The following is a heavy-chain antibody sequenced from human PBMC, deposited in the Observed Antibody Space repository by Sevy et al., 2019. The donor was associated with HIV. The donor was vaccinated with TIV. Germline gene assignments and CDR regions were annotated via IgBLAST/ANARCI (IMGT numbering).Heavy chain of an antibody. CDR1: GYTLTELS. CDR3: ATDPGCSSTSCYEFDY. CDR2: FDPEDGET. D-gene: IGHD2-2*01. J-gene: IGHJ4*02. Sequence: ASVKVSCKVSGYTLTELSMHWVRQAPGKGLEWMGGFDPEDGETIYAQKFQGRVTMTEDTSTDTAYMELSSLRSEDTTVYYCATDPGCSSTSCYEFDYWGQGTLVTVSS. V-gene: IGHV1-24*01.